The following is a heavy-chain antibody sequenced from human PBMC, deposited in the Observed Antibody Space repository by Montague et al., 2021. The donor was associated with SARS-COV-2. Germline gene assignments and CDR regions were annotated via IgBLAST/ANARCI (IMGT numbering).Heavy chain of an antibody. V-gene: IGHV4-34*01. CDR2: INYGGST. Sequence: SETLSLTRALYGGSFSDYHWTWFRQSPGWGLEWIGQINYGGSTKYNPSLMSRVTISIDTSKNQFSLKLTSVTAADTAVYYCARGAPGYWGQGTLVTVSS. CDR1: GGSFSDYH. J-gene: IGHJ4*02. D-gene: IGHD1-1*01. CDR3: ARGAPGY.